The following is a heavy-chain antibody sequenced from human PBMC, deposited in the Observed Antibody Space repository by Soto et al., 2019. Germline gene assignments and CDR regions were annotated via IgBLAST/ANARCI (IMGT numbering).Heavy chain of an antibody. Sequence: PGESLKISCKGSGYSFTSDWISWVRQMPGKGLEWMGRIDPSDSYTNYSPSFQGHVTISADKSISTAYLQWSSLKASDTAMYYCARRETGPLSYYGMDVWGQGTTVTSP. V-gene: IGHV5-10-1*01. CDR3: ARRETGPLSYYGMDV. D-gene: IGHD7-27*01. J-gene: IGHJ6*02. CDR2: IDPSDSYT. CDR1: GYSFTSDW.